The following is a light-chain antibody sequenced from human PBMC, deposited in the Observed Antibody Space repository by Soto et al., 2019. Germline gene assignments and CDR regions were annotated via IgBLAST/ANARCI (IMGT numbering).Light chain of an antibody. CDR3: QAYDSSLNYSVV. J-gene: IGLJ2*01. V-gene: IGLV1-40*01. CDR2: GNN. Sequence: QSVLTQPPSVSGAPGQRVTIACTGTSSNIGAGYHVHWYQQLPRTAPRLLIYGNNIRPSGVPDRFSGSQSGTSASLAITGLQPEDEADYYCQAYDSSLNYSVVFGGGTKVTVL. CDR1: SSNIGAGYH.